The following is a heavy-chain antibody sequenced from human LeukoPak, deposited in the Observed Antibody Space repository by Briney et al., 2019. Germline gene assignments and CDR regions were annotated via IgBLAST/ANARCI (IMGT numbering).Heavy chain of an antibody. V-gene: IGHV4-34*01. J-gene: IGHJ6*02. CDR3: ARETVTQEYYGMDV. Sequence: SETLSLTCAVYGESFSGYYWSWIRQPPGKGLEWIGEINHSGSTNYNPSLKSRVTISVDTSKNRFSLKLSSVTAADTAVYYCARETVTQEYYGMDVWGQGTTVTVSS. D-gene: IGHD4-11*01. CDR1: GESFSGYY. CDR2: INHSGST.